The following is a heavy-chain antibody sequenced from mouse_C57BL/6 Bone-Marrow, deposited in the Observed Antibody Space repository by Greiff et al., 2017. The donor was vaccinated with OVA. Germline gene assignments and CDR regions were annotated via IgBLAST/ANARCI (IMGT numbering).Heavy chain of an antibody. CDR3: TRRYGSSDY. CDR1: GYTFTDYE. J-gene: IGHJ2*01. V-gene: IGHV1-15*01. CDR2: IDPETGGT. Sequence: VQLQQSGAELVRPGASVTLSCKASGYTFTDYEMHWVKQTPVHGLEWIGAIDPETGGTAYNQKFKGKAILTADKSSSTAYMELRSLTSEDSAVYYCTRRYGSSDYWGQGTTLTVSS. D-gene: IGHD1-1*01.